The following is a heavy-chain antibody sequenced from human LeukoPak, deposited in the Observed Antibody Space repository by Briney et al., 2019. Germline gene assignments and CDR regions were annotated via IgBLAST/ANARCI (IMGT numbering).Heavy chain of an antibody. V-gene: IGHV3-74*01. Sequence: GGSLRLSCAASGFTFNNYWMHWVRQVPGKGLVWVSRINGDGSSTAYADSVKGRFTISRDNAKNTLCLQMNSLRAEDTAVYYCVREGLYCSNGVCFRAAFDSWGQGTLATASS. J-gene: IGHJ4*02. CDR1: GFTFNNYW. CDR3: VREGLYCSNGVCFRAAFDS. CDR2: INGDGSST. D-gene: IGHD2-8*01.